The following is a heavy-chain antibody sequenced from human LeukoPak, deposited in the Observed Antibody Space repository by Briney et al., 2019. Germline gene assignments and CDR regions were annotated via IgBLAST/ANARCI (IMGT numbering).Heavy chain of an antibody. CDR3: ATQRGGYYHLYYFDY. D-gene: IGHD3-22*01. V-gene: IGHV4-34*01. Sequence: SETLSLTCAVYGGSFSVYYWSWIRQPPGKGLEWIGEINHSGSTNYNPSLKSRVTISVDTSKNQFSLKLSSVTAADTAVYYCATQRGGYYHLYYFDYWGQGTLVTVSS. CDR2: INHSGST. J-gene: IGHJ4*02. CDR1: GGSFSVYY.